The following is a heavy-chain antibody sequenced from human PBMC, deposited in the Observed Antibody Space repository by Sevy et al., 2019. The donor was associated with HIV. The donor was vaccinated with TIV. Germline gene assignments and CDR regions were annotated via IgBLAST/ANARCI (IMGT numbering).Heavy chain of an antibody. CDR3: AKLSSFLVGGTYFDY. CDR1: GFTFNTYA. Sequence: GGSLRLSCAASGFTFNTYAMSWVRQAPGKGLKWVSAVSGSGDRTYYADSVKGRFTICRDNSKNTVHLQMNSLRAEDTAVYYCAKLSSFLVGGTYFDYWGQGTLVTVSS. J-gene: IGHJ4*02. V-gene: IGHV3-23*01. CDR2: VSGSGDRT. D-gene: IGHD1-26*01.